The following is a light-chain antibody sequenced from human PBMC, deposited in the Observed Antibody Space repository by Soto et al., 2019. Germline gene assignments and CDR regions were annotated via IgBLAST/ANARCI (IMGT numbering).Light chain of an antibody. CDR3: QQTYNIPVT. V-gene: IGKV1-39*01. CDR1: QNIASF. CDR2: AAS. Sequence: DVPMTQSPSSLSASVGDRVTITCRSSQNIASFLKWYQQRPGTAPKLLIFAASNLENGVPSRFSGRGSATDFTLTISSLQPEDFATYFCQQTYNIPVTFGQGTKLEMK. J-gene: IGKJ2*01.